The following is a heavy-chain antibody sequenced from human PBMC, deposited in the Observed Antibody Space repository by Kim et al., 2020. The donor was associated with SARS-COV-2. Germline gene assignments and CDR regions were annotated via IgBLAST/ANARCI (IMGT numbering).Heavy chain of an antibody. Sequence: GGSLRLSCAASGFTFSSYAMHWVRQAPGKGLEYVSAISSNGGSTYYANSVKGRFTISRDNSKNTLYLQMGSLRAEDMAVYYCARPYSSSSGPYYYYGMDV. D-gene: IGHD6-6*01. CDR1: GFTFSSYA. V-gene: IGHV3-64*01. CDR3: ARPYSSSSGPYYYYGMDV. J-gene: IGHJ6*01. CDR2: ISSNGGST.